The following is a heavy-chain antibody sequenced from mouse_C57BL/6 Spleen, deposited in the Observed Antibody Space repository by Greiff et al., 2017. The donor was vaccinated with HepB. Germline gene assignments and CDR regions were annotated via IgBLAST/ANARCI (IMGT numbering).Heavy chain of an antibody. CDR2: IYPGNSDT. CDR1: GYTFTSYW. J-gene: IGHJ3*01. V-gene: IGHV1-5*01. D-gene: IGHD2-3*01. CDR3: TRGGALYDGYYVAY. Sequence: EVQLQQSGTVLARPGASVKMSCKTSGYTFTSYWMHWVKQRPGQGLEWIGAIYPGNSDTSYNQKFKGKAKLTAVTSASTAYMELSSLTNEDSAVYYCTRGGALYDGYYVAYWGQGTLVTVSA.